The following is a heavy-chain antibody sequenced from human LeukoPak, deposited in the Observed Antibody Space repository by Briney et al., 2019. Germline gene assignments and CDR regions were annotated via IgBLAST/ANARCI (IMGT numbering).Heavy chain of an antibody. CDR1: GFTFSSYG. CDR3: AREDYDYVWGSYSFGY. CDR2: IWYDGSNK. Sequence: GRSLRLSCAASGFTFSSYGVHWVRQAPGKGLEWVAVIWYDGSNKYYADSVKGRFTISRDNSKNTLYLQMNSLRAEDTAVYYCAREDYDYVWGSYSFGYWGQGTLVTVSS. D-gene: IGHD3-16*02. V-gene: IGHV3-33*01. J-gene: IGHJ4*02.